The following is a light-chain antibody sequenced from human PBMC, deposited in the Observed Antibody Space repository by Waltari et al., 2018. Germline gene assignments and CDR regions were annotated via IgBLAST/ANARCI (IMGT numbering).Light chain of an antibody. CDR1: SSDVGAYKY. Sequence: QSALTQPASVSGSPGQSITIPCTGTSSDVGAYKYVPWYQQHPGKAPKLLIYDVTIRPSGASNRFSGSKSGNTASLTISGLQAEDEADYYCTSYAITRSYVFGTGTKVTVL. V-gene: IGLV2-14*03. CDR2: DVT. J-gene: IGLJ1*01. CDR3: TSYAITRSYV.